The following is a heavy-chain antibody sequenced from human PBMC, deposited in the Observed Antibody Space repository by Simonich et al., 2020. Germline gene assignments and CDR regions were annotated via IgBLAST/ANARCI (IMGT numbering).Heavy chain of an antibody. CDR2: INPTRGCT. CDR3: ARGGLGHWYFDL. J-gene: IGHJ2*01. D-gene: IGHD6-25*01. V-gene: IGHV1-2*02. Sequence: QVQLVQSGAEVKKPGASVKVSCKASGYTFTGYYMHWVRQAPGQGLEGMGWINPTRGCTTCAKKFQGRVTRTRETSISTAYMELSRLRSDDTAVYYCARGGLGHWYFDLWGRGTLVTVSS. CDR1: GYTFTGYY.